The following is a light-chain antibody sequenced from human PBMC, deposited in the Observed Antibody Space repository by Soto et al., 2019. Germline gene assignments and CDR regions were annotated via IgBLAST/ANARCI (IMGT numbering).Light chain of an antibody. CDR2: SNN. Sequence: QSVLTQPPSASGTPGQRVTISCSGSSSNIEKNTVSWFQQLPRTAPKLLIYSNNQRPSGVPDRFSGSKSGTSASLAISGLQSEDEADYYCAAWDDSLNGPHYVFGTGTKLPVL. J-gene: IGLJ1*01. CDR3: AAWDDSLNGPHYV. V-gene: IGLV1-44*01. CDR1: SSNIEKNT.